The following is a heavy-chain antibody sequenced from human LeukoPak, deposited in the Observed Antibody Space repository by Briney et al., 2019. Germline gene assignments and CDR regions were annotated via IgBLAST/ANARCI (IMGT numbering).Heavy chain of an antibody. D-gene: IGHD1-26*01. V-gene: IGHV4-39*01. Sequence: PSETLSLTCIVSGDSISSSSYYWGWIRQPPGKGLEWIGSIYYSGSTYYNPSLKSRVTISVDTSKNQFSLKLSSVTAADTAVYYCARGWATTFAFDIWGQGTMVTVSS. CDR3: ARGWATTFAFDI. CDR1: GDSISSSSYY. J-gene: IGHJ3*02. CDR2: IYYSGST.